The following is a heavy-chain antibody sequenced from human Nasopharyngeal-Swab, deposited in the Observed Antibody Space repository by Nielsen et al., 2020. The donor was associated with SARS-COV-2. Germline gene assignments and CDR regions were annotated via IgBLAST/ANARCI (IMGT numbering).Heavy chain of an antibody. CDR1: GGSISSSSYY. J-gene: IGHJ6*02. CDR2: IYYSGST. CDR3: ARQRGDLRLGCYYYYGMDV. Sequence: GSLRLSCTVSGGSISSSSYYWGWLRQPPGLGLEWIGSIYYSGSTYYNPSLKRRVTISVDTSKNQFSLKLSSVTAADTAVYYCARQRGDLRLGCYYYYGMDVWGQGTTVTVSS. D-gene: IGHD2-21*01. V-gene: IGHV4-39*01.